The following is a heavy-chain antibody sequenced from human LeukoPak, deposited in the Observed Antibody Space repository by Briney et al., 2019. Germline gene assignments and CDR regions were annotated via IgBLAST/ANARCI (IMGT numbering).Heavy chain of an antibody. CDR2: VWYDGNNK. CDR3: ARGSGAAAGAFDC. J-gene: IGHJ4*02. V-gene: IGHV3-33*01. D-gene: IGHD6-13*01. CDR1: GFTFRGYG. Sequence: PGRSLRLSCAASGFTFRGYGMHWVRQAPGKGLEWVAIVWYDGNNKYYADSVKGRFTVSRDNSKDTVSLQLNSLRAEDTAVYYCARGSGAAAGAFDCWGQGTLVTVPS.